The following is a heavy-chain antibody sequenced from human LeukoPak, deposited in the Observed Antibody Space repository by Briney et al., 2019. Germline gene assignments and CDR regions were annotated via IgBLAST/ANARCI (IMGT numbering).Heavy chain of an antibody. D-gene: IGHD1-14*01. Sequence: GGSLRLSYAASGFTFSSYEMNWVRQAPGKGLECVSYISSSGSTIYYADSVKGRFTISRDNAEDSLYLRMNSLRAEETFVSYCDRYTGFDYWGKGTMVTVSS. CDR2: ISSSGSTI. V-gene: IGHV3-48*03. J-gene: IGHJ4*01. CDR3: DRYTGFDY. CDR1: GFTFSSYE.